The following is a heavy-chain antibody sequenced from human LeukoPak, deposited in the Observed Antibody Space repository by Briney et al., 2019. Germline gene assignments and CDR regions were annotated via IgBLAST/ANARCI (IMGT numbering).Heavy chain of an antibody. CDR3: ARGTPLYSSDWYVNWFDP. Sequence: SETLSLTCTVSGGSVSGVSYYWSWIRQPPGTGLEWIGYIDYSGTTKYNPSLKSRVTISIDTSNNQFSLKLSSGTAADTAVYYCARGTPLYSSDWYVNWFDPWGQGTLVTVSS. CDR1: GGSVSGVSYY. CDR2: IDYSGTT. J-gene: IGHJ5*02. D-gene: IGHD6-19*01. V-gene: IGHV4-61*01.